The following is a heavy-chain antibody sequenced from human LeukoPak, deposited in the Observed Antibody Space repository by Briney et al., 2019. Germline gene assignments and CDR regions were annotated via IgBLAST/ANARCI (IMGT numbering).Heavy chain of an antibody. D-gene: IGHD5-24*01. J-gene: IGHJ4*02. V-gene: IGHV3-48*03. CDR3: AREGGYNSFDY. Sequence: GGSLRLSCAASGFTFSSYEMNWVRQAPGKGLEWVSYISSSGSTIYYADSVKGRFTISRDNAKSSLYLQMNSLRAEDTAVYYCAREGGYNSFDYWGQGTLVTVSS. CDR2: ISSSGSTI. CDR1: GFTFSSYE.